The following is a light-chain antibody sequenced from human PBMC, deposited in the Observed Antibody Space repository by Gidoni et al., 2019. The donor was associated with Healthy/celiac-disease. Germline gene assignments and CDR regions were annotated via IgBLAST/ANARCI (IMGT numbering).Light chain of an antibody. CDR1: RGISSY. V-gene: IGKV1-8*01. CDR3: QQYYSYPRT. J-gene: IGKJ1*01. CDR2: AAS. Sequence: AIRMTQSPSSLSASTGDRVTITCRASRGISSYLAWYQQKPGKAPKLLSYAASTLQSGVPSRFSGKGSGTDFTLTISCLQSEEFATYYCQQYYSYPRTFGQGTKVEIK.